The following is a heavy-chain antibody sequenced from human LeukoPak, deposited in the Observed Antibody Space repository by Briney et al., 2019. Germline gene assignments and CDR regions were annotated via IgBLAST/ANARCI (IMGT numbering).Heavy chain of an antibody. J-gene: IGHJ2*01. D-gene: IGHD4-17*01. V-gene: IGHV4-59*01. CDR3: ARDYGDIPPDWYYDL. Sequence: SETLSLTCTVSGGSISSSYWSWIRQPPGKGLEWIGYIYYTGSTTYNPSLKSRVTISVDTSKNQFSLKLRSVTAADTAVYYCARDYGDIPPDWYYDLWGRGTLVTVSS. CDR1: GGSISSSY. CDR2: IYYTGST.